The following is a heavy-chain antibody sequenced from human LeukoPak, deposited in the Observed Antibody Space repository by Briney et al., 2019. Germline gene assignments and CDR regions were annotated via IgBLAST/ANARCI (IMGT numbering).Heavy chain of an antibody. D-gene: IGHD5-24*01. J-gene: IGHJ4*02. CDR3: ARGGRDGYSRTPNDY. CDR2: INAGNGNT. V-gene: IGHV1-3*01. Sequence: ASVKVSCKASGYTFTSYAMHWVRQAPGQRLEWMGWINAGNGNTNYAQKLQGRVTMTTDTSTSTAYMELRSLRPDDTAVYYCARGGRDGYSRTPNDYWGQGTLVTVSS. CDR1: GYTFTSYA.